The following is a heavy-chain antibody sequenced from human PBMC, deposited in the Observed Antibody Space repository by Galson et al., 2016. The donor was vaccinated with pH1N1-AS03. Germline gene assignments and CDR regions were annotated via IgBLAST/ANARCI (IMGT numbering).Heavy chain of an antibody. V-gene: IGHV3-33*08. D-gene: IGHD2-21*02. CDR1: GFTFSDYG. J-gene: IGHJ6*03. CDR3: ARESTGTEHIVVVTGRYGYYYMDV. Sequence: SLRLSCAASGFTFSDYGMHWVRQAPGKGLEWVAIIWHDGSNKFYADSVKGRFTISRDNSKNTLYLEMNSLRAEDTALYYCARESTGTEHIVVVTGRYGYYYMDVWGKGTTVTVSS. CDR2: IWHDGSNK.